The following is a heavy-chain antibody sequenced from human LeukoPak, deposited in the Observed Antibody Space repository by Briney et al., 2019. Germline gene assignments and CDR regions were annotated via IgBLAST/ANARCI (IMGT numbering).Heavy chain of an antibody. D-gene: IGHD5-18*01. Sequence: GGSLRLSCAASGFTFSSYGMHWVRQVPGKGLEWVAVISCDGSNKYYADSVKGRFTISRDNSKNTLYLQMNSLRAEDTAVYYCAKDPFSYSWSFLITAYFQHWGQGTLVTVSS. CDR1: GFTFSSYG. V-gene: IGHV3-30*18. CDR3: AKDPFSYSWSFLITAYFQH. J-gene: IGHJ1*01. CDR2: ISCDGSNK.